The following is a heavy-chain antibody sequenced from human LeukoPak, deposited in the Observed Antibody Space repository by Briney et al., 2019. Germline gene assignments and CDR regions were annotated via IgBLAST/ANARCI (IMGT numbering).Heavy chain of an antibody. CDR2: LNPNSGYT. V-gene: IGHV1-8*01. CDR1: GYTFTNYE. CDR3: AKGDERGVWFGELQQN. J-gene: IGHJ4*02. Sequence: ASVKVSCKTSGYTFTNYEIIWVRQATGQGFEWLGLLNPNSGYTVYAHNFRGRVTVTRDTSINTAYMELSGLTSDDTAVYYCAKGDERGVWFGELQQNWGQGTLVTVSS. D-gene: IGHD3-10*01.